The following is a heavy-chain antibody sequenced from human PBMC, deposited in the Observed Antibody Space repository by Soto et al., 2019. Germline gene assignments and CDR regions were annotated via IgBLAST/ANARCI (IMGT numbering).Heavy chain of an antibody. J-gene: IGHJ4*02. CDR2: ISGSGGST. Sequence: EVQLLDSGGGLVQPGGSLRLSCAASGFTFSSYAMSWVRQAPGKGLEWVSGISGSGGSTYYADSVKGRFTISRDNSKNTLFLQMNSLRVEDTAVYYCAKASSHYRFEYWAGEPWSPSPQ. V-gene: IGHV3-23*01. CDR1: GFTFSSYA. CDR3: AKASSHYRFEY. D-gene: IGHD6-19*01.